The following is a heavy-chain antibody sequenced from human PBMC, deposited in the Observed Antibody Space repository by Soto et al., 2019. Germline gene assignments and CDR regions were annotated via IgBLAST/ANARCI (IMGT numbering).Heavy chain of an antibody. CDR2: IYYSGST. CDR3: AREISHGDLTSSYGMDV. Sequence: SETLSLTCTVSGGSIIGGGYYWSWILQHPGNGLEWIGYIYYSGSTYYNPSLKSRVTISVDTSKNQFSLKLSSVTAADTAVYYCAREISHGDLTSSYGMDVWGQGNTVTVSS. CDR1: GGSIIGGGYY. J-gene: IGHJ6*02. D-gene: IGHD4-17*01. V-gene: IGHV4-31*03.